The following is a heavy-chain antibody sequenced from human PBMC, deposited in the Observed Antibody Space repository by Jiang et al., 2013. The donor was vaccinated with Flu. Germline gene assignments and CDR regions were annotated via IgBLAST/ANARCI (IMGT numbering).Heavy chain of an antibody. CDR3: ARDSESTGYSDY. D-gene: IGHD3-9*01. Sequence: VKPSETLSLTCTVSGYSITSGYYWGWIRQPPGKGLEWIGSIYQSGTAYYNPSLKSRVTISVDTSKNDFSLKLHSLTAADTAVYYCARDSESTGYSDYWGQGTLVTVSS. J-gene: IGHJ4*02. V-gene: IGHV4-38-2*02. CDR1: GYSITSGYY. CDR2: IYQSGTA.